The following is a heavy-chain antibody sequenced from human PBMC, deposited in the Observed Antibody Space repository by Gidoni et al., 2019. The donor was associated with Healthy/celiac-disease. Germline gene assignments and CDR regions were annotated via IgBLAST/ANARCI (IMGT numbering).Heavy chain of an antibody. Sequence: EVQLVESGGGVVQPGGSLRLSCGASGFTFDDYAMHWVRQAPGKGLEWVSLISGDGGSTYYVDSVKGRFTISRDNSKNSLYLQMNSLRTEDTALYYCAKDIGSDFWSGYYAVSGGYFDYWGQGTLVTVSS. CDR2: ISGDGGST. CDR1: GFTFDDYA. D-gene: IGHD3-3*01. V-gene: IGHV3-43*02. CDR3: AKDIGSDFWSGYYAVSGGYFDY. J-gene: IGHJ4*02.